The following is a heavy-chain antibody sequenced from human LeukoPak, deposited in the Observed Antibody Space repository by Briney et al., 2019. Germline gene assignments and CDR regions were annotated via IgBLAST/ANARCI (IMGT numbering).Heavy chain of an antibody. CDR1: GFSFSSYW. Sequence: PGGSLRLSCAASGFSFSSYWMSWVRQAPGKGLEWVAIIKQDGSERYYVDSVKGRFTISRDNSRNSLYLQMDILRAEDTAVYYCATDNVYCSRTSCYQAFYYWGQRTLFTVPS. CDR2: IKQDGSER. J-gene: IGHJ4*02. CDR3: ATDNVYCSRTSCYQAFYY. D-gene: IGHD2-2*01. V-gene: IGHV3-7*01.